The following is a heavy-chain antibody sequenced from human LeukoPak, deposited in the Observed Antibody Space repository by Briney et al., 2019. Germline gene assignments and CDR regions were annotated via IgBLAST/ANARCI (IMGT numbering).Heavy chain of an antibody. Sequence: ASVKVSCKASGYTFTSYDINWVRQATGQGLEWMGWMNPNSGNTGYAQKFQGRVTITRDTSASTAYMELSSLRSEDTAVYYCARDTVWFGELLLDYWGQGTLVTVSS. CDR3: ARDTVWFGELLLDY. V-gene: IGHV1-8*01. CDR2: MNPNSGNT. CDR1: GYTFTSYD. J-gene: IGHJ4*02. D-gene: IGHD3-10*01.